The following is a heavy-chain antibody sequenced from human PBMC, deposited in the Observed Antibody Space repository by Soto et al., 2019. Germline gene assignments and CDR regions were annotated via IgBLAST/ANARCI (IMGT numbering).Heavy chain of an antibody. D-gene: IGHD3-3*01. CDR3: TRSITIFVPGYYYYYYGMDV. V-gene: IGHV3-73*02. J-gene: IGHJ6*02. Sequence: EVQLVESGGGLVQPGGSLKLSCAASGFTFSGSAMHWVRQASGKGLEWVGRIRSKANSYATAYAASVKGRFTISRCDSKNTAYRQMNSLKTEETAVYYCTRSITIFVPGYYYYYYGMDVRGQGTTVTVSS. CDR1: GFTFSGSA. CDR2: IRSKANSYAT.